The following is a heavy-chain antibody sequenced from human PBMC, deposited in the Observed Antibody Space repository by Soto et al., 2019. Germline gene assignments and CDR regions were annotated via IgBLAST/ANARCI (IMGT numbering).Heavy chain of an antibody. CDR2: IYYSGST. Sequence: SETLSLTCTVSGGSISSSSYYWGWIRQPPGKGLEWIGSIYYSGSTYYNPSLKSRVTISVDTSKNQFSLKLSSVTAADTAVYYCARGDSDSSSVDYWGQGTLVTVSS. CDR3: ARGDSDSSSVDY. D-gene: IGHD6-6*01. V-gene: IGHV4-39*01. J-gene: IGHJ4*02. CDR1: GGSISSSSYY.